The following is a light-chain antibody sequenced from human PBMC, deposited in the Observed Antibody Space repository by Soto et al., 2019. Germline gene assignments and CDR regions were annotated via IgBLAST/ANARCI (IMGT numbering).Light chain of an antibody. CDR3: RQLSSWPPYT. CDR2: DAS. J-gene: IGKJ2*01. CDR1: QSVSSY. Sequence: EIVLTQSPATLSLSPGARATLSCRASQSVSSYLAWYQQKPGQAPRLLISDASNRTTGIPARFRGSGSGTDFTLTISSLEPEDFAVYYGRQLSSWPPYTFGQGTKLEI. V-gene: IGKV3-11*01.